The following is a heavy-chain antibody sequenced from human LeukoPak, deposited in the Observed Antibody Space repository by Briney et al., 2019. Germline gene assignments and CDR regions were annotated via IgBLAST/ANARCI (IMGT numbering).Heavy chain of an antibody. J-gene: IGHJ4*02. CDR1: GYTFTIYG. V-gene: IGHV1-18*01. CDR3: AREFGQQLAYFDY. CDR2: ISAYNGNT. D-gene: IGHD6-13*01. Sequence: ASVTVSFKASGYTFTIYGISWVRQAPRQGLEWMGWISAYNGNTNYAQKLQGRVTMTTDTSTSTAYMELRSLRSDDTAVYYCAREFGQQLAYFDYWGQGTLVTVSS.